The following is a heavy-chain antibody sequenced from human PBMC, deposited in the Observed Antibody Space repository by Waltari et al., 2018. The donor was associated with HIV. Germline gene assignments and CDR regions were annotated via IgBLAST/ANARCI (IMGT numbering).Heavy chain of an antibody. V-gene: IGHV3-21*01. Sequence: EVQLVESGGGLVKPGGSLRLSCAASGFTFSSYSMNWVRQAPGQGLEWVSSISSSSSYIYYADSVKGRFTISRDNAKNSLYLQMNSLRAEDTAVYYCARIDIVVVPAAPYYYYGMDVWGQGTTVTVSS. CDR2: ISSSSSYI. D-gene: IGHD2-2*01. CDR1: GFTFSSYS. CDR3: ARIDIVVVPAAPYYYYGMDV. J-gene: IGHJ6*02.